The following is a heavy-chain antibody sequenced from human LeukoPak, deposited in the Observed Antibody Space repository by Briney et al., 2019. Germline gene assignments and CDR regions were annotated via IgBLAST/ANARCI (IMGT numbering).Heavy chain of an antibody. Sequence: GRSLRLSCAASGFTFSSYAMHWVRQAPGKGLEWVAVISYDGSNKYYADSVKGRFTISRDNSKNTLYLQMNSLRAEDTAVYYCARETSFGAGTNVYYGMDVWGKGTTVTVSS. J-gene: IGHJ6*04. D-gene: IGHD3-16*01. CDR1: GFTFSSYA. CDR3: ARETSFGAGTNVYYGMDV. V-gene: IGHV3-30*04. CDR2: ISYDGSNK.